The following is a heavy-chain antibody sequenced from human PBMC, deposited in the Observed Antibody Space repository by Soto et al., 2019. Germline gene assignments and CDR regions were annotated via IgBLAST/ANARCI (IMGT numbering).Heavy chain of an antibody. V-gene: IGHV3-33*01. J-gene: IGHJ4*02. D-gene: IGHD6-19*01. CDR2: IWYDGSNK. CDR3: ARERDSSGWKYDY. CDR1: GFTFSSYG. Sequence: GGSLRLSCAASGFTFSSYGMHWVRQAPGKGLEWVAVIWYDGSNKYYADSVKGRFTISRDNSKNTLYLQMNSLRAEDTAVYYCARERDSSGWKYDYWGQGTLVTVSS.